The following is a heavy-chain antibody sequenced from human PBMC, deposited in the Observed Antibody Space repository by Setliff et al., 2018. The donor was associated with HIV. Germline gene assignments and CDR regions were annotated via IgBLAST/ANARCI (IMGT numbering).Heavy chain of an antibody. J-gene: IGHJ6*02. D-gene: IGHD3-22*01. CDR3: ARFPDYYDSSLYYYGMDV. Sequence: SETLSLTCTVSGVSISSHYWNWIRRPPGKGLEWIGTIYYSGSTKYNPSLKSRVTISVDTSKNQFSLKLRPVTAADTAVYYCARFPDYYDSSLYYYGMDVWGQGTTVTVSS. CDR1: GVSISSHY. V-gene: IGHV4-59*11. CDR2: IYYSGST.